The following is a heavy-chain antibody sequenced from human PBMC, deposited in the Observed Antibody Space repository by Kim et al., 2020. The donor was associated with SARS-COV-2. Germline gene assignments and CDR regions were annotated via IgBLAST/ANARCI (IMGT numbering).Heavy chain of an antibody. CDR2: IYPGDSDT. D-gene: IGHD6-19*01. V-gene: IGHV5-51*01. CDR3: ARRDALNSGWYYFDY. CDR1: GYSFSIYW. Sequence: GESLKISCKGSGYSFSIYWIGWVRQTPGKGLEWMGIIYPGDSDTIYSPSFQGQVVISVDKSINTTCLQWSGLKASDSAMYYCARRDALNSGWYYFDYWGQGTLVTVSS. J-gene: IGHJ4*02.